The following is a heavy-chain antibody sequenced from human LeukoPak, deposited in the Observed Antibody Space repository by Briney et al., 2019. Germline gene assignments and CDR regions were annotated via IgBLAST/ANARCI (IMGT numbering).Heavy chain of an antibody. Sequence: SETLSLTCAVYGGSFSGYYWSWIRQPPGKGLEWIGEIDHSGSTNYNPSLKSRVTISVDTSKNQFSLKLSSVTAADTAVYYCARGGVYDYWGQGTLVTVSS. CDR2: IDHSGST. J-gene: IGHJ4*02. V-gene: IGHV4-34*01. CDR1: GGSFSGYY. D-gene: IGHD3-10*01. CDR3: ARGGVYDY.